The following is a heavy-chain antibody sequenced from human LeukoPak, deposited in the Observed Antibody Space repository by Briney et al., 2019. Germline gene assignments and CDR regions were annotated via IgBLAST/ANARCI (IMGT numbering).Heavy chain of an antibody. V-gene: IGHV3-23*01. Sequence: PGGSLRLSCAASGFTFSNFDMAWVRQVPEKGLEWVSFIRGGGAGAHYADSVRGRFTISRDNSKNTLYLEMNSLRADDTAVYYCAKASYSYGNDAFDIWGQGTKVTVSS. D-gene: IGHD3-16*02. CDR2: IRGGGAGA. CDR3: AKASYSYGNDAFDI. CDR1: GFTFSNFD. J-gene: IGHJ3*02.